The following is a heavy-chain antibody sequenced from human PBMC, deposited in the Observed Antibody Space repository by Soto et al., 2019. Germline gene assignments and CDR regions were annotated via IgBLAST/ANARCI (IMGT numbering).Heavy chain of an antibody. CDR1: GGTISSYY. V-gene: IGHV4-59*01. J-gene: IGHJ4*02. Sequence: SETLSLTCTVSGGTISSYYWSWIRKPPGKGLEWIGYIYYSGSTNYNPSLKSRVTISVDTSKNQFSLKLSSVTAADTAVYYCARVGRAYCGGDCFDYWGQGTLVTVSS. CDR3: ARVGRAYCGGDCFDY. CDR2: IYYSGST. D-gene: IGHD2-21*01.